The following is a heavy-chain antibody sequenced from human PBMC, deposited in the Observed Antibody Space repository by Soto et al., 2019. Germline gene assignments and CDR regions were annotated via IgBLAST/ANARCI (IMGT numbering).Heavy chain of an antibody. Sequence: LRLSCAASGFTFSSYEMNWVRQAPGKGLEWVSYISSSGSTIYYADSVKGRFTISRDNAKNSLYLQMNSLRAEDTAVYYCARERNTGYDYSYYYGMDVWGQGTTVTVSS. CDR3: ARERNTGYDYSYYYGMDV. CDR2: ISSSGSTI. CDR1: GFTFSSYE. J-gene: IGHJ6*02. D-gene: IGHD5-18*01. V-gene: IGHV3-48*03.